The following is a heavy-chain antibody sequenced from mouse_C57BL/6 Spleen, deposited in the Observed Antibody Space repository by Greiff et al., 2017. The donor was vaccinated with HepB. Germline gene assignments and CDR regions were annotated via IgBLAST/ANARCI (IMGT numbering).Heavy chain of an antibody. CDR2: INPNNGGT. D-gene: IGHD2-1*01. CDR1: GYTFTDYN. V-gene: IGHV1-22*01. CDR3: ERDYYGNSYYDAMDY. J-gene: IGHJ4*01. Sequence: EVQLQQSGPELVKPGASVKMSCKASGYTFTDYNMHWVKQSHGKSLEWIGYINPNNGGTSYNQKFKGKATLTVNKSSSTAYMELRSLTSEDAAVYDLERDYYGNSYYDAMDYWGQGTSVTVSS.